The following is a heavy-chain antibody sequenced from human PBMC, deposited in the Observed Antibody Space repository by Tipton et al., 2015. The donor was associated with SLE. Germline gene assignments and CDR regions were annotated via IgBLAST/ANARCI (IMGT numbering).Heavy chain of an antibody. CDR3: ARAYYHYYGMDV. Sequence: LRLSCAVSGGSISSGDYYWSWIRQPPGKGLEWIGYIYYSGSTYYNPSLKSRVTMSVDTSKNQFSLKLRSVTAADTAVYYCARAYYHYYGMDVWGQGTTVTVSS. J-gene: IGHJ6*02. CDR1: GGSISSGDYY. CDR2: IYYSGST. V-gene: IGHV4-30-4*01.